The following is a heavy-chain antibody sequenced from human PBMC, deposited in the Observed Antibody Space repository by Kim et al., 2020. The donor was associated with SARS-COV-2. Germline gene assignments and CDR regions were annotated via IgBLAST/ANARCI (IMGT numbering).Heavy chain of an antibody. CDR1: AFAFSGSA. Sequence: GGSLRLSCAASAFAFSGSAINWVRQASGKGLEWLGHIRSRTHNYETEYAESVRGRFTISRDDSQSTAYLEMNSLKIEDTAVYYCIRHVEFQRSYWGQGTRVTVSS. V-gene: IGHV3-73*01. D-gene: IGHD3-10*01. J-gene: IGHJ4*02. CDR2: IRSRTHNYET. CDR3: IRHVEFQRSY.